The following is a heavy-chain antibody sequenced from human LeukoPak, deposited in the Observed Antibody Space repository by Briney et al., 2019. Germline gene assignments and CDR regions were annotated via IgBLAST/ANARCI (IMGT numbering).Heavy chain of an antibody. CDR3: ARDNKERQLGGY. CDR1: GYTLTSYY. Sequence: ASVKVSCKASGYTLTSYYMNWVRQAPGQGLEWVGLINPSGGSTSYAQKFQGRVTMTRDTSTSTVYMELSSLRSEDTAVYYCARDNKERQLGGYWGQGTLVTVSS. J-gene: IGHJ4*02. CDR2: INPSGGST. D-gene: IGHD6-13*01. V-gene: IGHV1-46*01.